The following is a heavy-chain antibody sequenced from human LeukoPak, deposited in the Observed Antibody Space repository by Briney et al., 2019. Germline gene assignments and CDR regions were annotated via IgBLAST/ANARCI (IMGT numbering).Heavy chain of an antibody. V-gene: IGHV3-30*04. Sequence: GGSLRLSCAASGFTLSSYAMHWVRQAPGKGLEWVAVISYDGGNNYYADSVEGRFTISRDNSKNTLYLQMNSLRGEDTAVYYCARGGGYCSSTSCSTPDYWGQGTLVTVSP. CDR2: ISYDGGNN. CDR3: ARGGGYCSSTSCSTPDY. CDR1: GFTLSSYA. J-gene: IGHJ4*02. D-gene: IGHD2-2*01.